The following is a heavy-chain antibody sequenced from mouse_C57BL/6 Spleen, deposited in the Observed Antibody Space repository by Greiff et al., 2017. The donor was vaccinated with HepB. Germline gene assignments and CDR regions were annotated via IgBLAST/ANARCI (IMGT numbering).Heavy chain of an antibody. D-gene: IGHD2-12*01. CDR3: ASGNYYSSY. J-gene: IGHJ3*01. CDR1: GYTFTSYW. Sequence: VKLQQPGAELVRPGSSVKLSCKASGYTFTSYWLHWVKQRPIQSLEWIGNIDPSDSETHYNQKFKDKATLTVDKSSSTAYMQLSSLTSEESAVYYCASGNYYSSYWGQGTLVTVSA. CDR2: IDPSDSET. V-gene: IGHV1-52*01.